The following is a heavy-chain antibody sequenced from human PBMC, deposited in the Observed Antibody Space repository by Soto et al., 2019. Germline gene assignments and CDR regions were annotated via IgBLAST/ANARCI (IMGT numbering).Heavy chain of an antibody. CDR1: GGSFSGYY. CDR3: ARSRGVVVPAAMRHFDY. CDR2: INHSGST. J-gene: IGHJ4*02. Sequence: QVQLQQWGAGLLKPSETLSLTCAVYGGSFSGYYWSWIRQPPGKGLEWIGEINHSGSTHYNPSLKSRVTRSVDTSKNQFSLKLSSVTAADTAVYYCARSRGVVVPAAMRHFDYWGQGTLVTVSS. D-gene: IGHD2-2*01. V-gene: IGHV4-34*01.